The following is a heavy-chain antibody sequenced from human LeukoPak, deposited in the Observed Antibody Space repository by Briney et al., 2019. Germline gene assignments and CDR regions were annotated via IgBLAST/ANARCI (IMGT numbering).Heavy chain of an antibody. CDR2: INHSGST. D-gene: IGHD3-10*01. J-gene: IGHJ6*03. CDR1: GGSFSGYY. Sequence: SETLSLTCAVYGGSFSGYYWSWIRQPPGKGLEWIGEINHSGSTNYNPSLKSRVTISVDTSKNQFSLKLSSVTAADTAVYYCARRSGTMVRGVIPQNYYYYYMDLWGKGTTVTISS. V-gene: IGHV4-34*01. CDR3: ARRSGTMVRGVIPQNYYYYYMDL.